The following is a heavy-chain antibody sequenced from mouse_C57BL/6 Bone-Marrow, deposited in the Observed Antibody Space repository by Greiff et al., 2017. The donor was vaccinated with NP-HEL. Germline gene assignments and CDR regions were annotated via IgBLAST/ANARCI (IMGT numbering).Heavy chain of an antibody. V-gene: IGHV14-4*01. D-gene: IGHD3-2*02. Sequence: VQLQQSGAEPVRPGASVKLSCTASGFNIKDDYMHWVKQRPEQGLEWIGWIDPENGDTEYASKFQGKATITADTSSNTAYLQLSSLTSEDTAVYYCTTKQLRLRWGQGTTLTVSS. J-gene: IGHJ2*01. CDR2: IDPENGDT. CDR3: TTKQLRLR. CDR1: GFNIKDDY.